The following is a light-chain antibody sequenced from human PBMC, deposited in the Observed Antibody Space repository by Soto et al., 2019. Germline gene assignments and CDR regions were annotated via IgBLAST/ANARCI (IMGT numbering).Light chain of an antibody. V-gene: IGKV2-28*01. J-gene: IGKJ2*01. Sequence: DVVMTQSPLSLPVTPGEPASISCNSSQRLLHSNGYNYLDWYLQRPGQSPQLLVYLCSNRASGVPDRFSGSGSGTDFTLKITRVEAEDVGVYYCMQALQSPRTFGQGTKLEIK. CDR3: MQALQSPRT. CDR1: QRLLHSNGYNY. CDR2: LCS.